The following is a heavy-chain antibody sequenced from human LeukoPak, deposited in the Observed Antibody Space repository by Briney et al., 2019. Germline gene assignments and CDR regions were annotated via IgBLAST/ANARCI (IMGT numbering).Heavy chain of an antibody. CDR2: ISSNGGST. Sequence: GGSLRLSSAASGFTFSSYAMHWVRQAPGKGLEYVSAISSNGGSTYYANSVKGRFTISRDNSKNTLYLQMGSLRAEDMAVYYCARGIVVVVAALDYWGQGTLVTVSS. D-gene: IGHD2-15*01. V-gene: IGHV3-64*01. J-gene: IGHJ4*02. CDR3: ARGIVVVVAALDY. CDR1: GFTFSSYA.